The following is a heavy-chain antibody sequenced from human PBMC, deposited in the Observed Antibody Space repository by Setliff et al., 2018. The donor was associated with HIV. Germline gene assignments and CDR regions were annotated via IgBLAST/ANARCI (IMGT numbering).Heavy chain of an antibody. J-gene: IGHJ4*02. V-gene: IGHV4-34*01. D-gene: IGHD3-10*01. CDR3: ARDRALRFSKSPSFNYFDV. CDR2: IYSTGPT. Sequence: PSETLSLTCTVYGGSFSLYYWSLLRQPPGKGLEWIGSIYSTGPTYYNPSHKSRLTMSVDTAKNRFSLKLISVTAADTAVYYCARDRALRFSKSPSFNYFDVWGQGALVTVSS. CDR1: GGSFSLYY.